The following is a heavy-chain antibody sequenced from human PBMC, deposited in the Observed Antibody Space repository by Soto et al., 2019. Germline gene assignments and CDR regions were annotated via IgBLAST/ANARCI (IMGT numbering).Heavy chain of an antibody. V-gene: IGHV3-33*01. CDR2: IWYDGSNK. D-gene: IGHD5-12*01. CDR3: AREGGRDGYAGPGDWDDY. J-gene: IGHJ4*02. CDR1: GFTFSSYD. Sequence: QVQLVESGGGVVQPGRSLRLSCAASGFTFSSYDMHWVRQAPGKGLEWVALIWYDGSNKNYADSVKGRFTISRDNSRNTLSPQMSSLRAEDTAVYYCAREGGRDGYAGPGDWDDYWGQGTLVTVSS.